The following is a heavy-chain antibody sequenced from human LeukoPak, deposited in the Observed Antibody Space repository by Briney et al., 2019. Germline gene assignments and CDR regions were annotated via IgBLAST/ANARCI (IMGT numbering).Heavy chain of an antibody. CDR1: GGSISNQNYY. V-gene: IGHV4-39*01. Sequence: PSETLSLTCTVSGGSISNQNYYWGWIRQSPGKGLGWIGSIYYTGSTYYNPSLKSRVTISVDTSKSQFSLQISSVTAADTAVYYCARQGSVWFGELFGWFDPWGQGTLVTVSS. CDR2: IYYTGST. J-gene: IGHJ5*02. D-gene: IGHD3-10*01. CDR3: ARQGSVWFGELFGWFDP.